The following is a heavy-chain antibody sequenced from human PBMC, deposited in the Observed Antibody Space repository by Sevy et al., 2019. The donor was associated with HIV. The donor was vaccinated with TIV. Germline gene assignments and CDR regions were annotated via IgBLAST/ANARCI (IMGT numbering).Heavy chain of an antibody. V-gene: IGHV1-2*02. CDR3: ASLGRKTTVVTPNGAFDI. Sequence: ASVKVSCKASGYTFTGYYMHWVRQAPGQGLEWMGWINPNSGGTNYAQKFQGRVTMTRDTSISTADMELSRLRSDDTAVYYCASLGRKTTVVTPNGAFDIWGQGTMVTVSS. D-gene: IGHD4-17*01. J-gene: IGHJ3*02. CDR2: INPNSGGT. CDR1: GYTFTGYY.